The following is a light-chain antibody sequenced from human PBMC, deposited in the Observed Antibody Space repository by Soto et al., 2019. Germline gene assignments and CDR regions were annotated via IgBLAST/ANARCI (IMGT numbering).Light chain of an antibody. CDR3: QQYNKWPPT. J-gene: IGKJ2*01. CDR2: GAS. Sequence: EIVMTQSPATLSVSPGEKATLSCRASQSVSSYLAWYQQKPGQAPRLLIYGASTRATGIPARFSGSGSGTEFTLTISSLQSEDFAVYYCQQYNKWPPTFGQGTKLEIK. V-gene: IGKV3-15*01. CDR1: QSVSSY.